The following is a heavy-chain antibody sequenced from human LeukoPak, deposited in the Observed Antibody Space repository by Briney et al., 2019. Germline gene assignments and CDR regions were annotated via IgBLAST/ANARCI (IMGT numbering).Heavy chain of an antibody. V-gene: IGHV4-34*01. CDR2: INHSGST. CDR3: ARGGEYSSSSWGDFDY. D-gene: IGHD6-6*01. CDR1: GGSFSGYY. J-gene: IGHJ4*02. Sequence: SETLSLTCAIYGGSFSGYYWSWIRQPPGKGLEWIGEINHSGSTNYNPSLKSRVTISVDTSKNQFSLKLSSVTAADTAVYYCARGGEYSSSSWGDFDYWGQGTLVTVSS.